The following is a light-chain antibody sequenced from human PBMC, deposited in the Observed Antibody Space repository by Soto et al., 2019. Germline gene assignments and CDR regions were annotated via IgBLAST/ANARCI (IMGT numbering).Light chain of an antibody. V-gene: IGLV2-14*01. Sequence: QSALTQPASVSGSPGQSITISCTGTSSDVGGYNYVSWYQQHPGKAPKLMIYDVSNRPSGVSNRFSGSKSGNTASLTISGLQGEDEADYDFSSYTRRSTYVFGTGSKLTVL. CDR3: SSYTRRSTYV. J-gene: IGLJ1*01. CDR1: SSDVGGYNY. CDR2: DVS.